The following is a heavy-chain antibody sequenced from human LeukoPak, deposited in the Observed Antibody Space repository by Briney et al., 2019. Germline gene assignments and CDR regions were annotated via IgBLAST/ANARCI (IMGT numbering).Heavy chain of an antibody. V-gene: IGHV3-23*01. J-gene: IGHJ3*02. CDR2: ISGSGTNT. Sequence: GGSLRLSCAASGFTFSSYGMSWVRQAPGKGLEWVSGISGSGTNTNYADSVKGRFTISRDNSKNTVYLQMNNLRVEDTAVYYCASWLVVFSNGGFDMWGQGTMVTVSS. CDR1: GFTFSSYG. CDR3: ASWLVVFSNGGFDM. D-gene: IGHD3-22*01.